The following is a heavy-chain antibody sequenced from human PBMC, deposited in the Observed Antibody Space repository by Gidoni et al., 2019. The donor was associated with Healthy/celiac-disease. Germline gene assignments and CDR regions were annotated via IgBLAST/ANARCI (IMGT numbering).Heavy chain of an antibody. V-gene: IGHV3-7*05. J-gene: IGHJ4*02. CDR2: IKQDGSEK. D-gene: IGHD3-10*01. Sequence: EVQLVESGGGLVQPGGSWRRYCASSGFSFSSYWMSWVRQAPGKGLEWVANIKQDGSEKYYVDSVKGRFTISRDNAKNSLYLQMNSLRAEDTAVYYCARGIWFGEFFFDYWGQGTLVTVSS. CDR3: ARGIWFGEFFFDY. CDR1: GFSFSSYW.